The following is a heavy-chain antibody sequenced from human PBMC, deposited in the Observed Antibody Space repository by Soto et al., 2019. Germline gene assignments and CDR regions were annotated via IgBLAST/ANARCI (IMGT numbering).Heavy chain of an antibody. V-gene: IGHV3-23*01. CDR2: TRSIFVHT. CDR3: AKYSKSFSVSPARVSGMAF. CDR1: GFMFSGFA. Sequence: GESQRLSYAASGFMFSGFAMTWVRQAPGKGLEWVSTTRSIFVHTYYADPVKGRSTAPRNNPKNPLFLKMTSLRPEAPPIYYCAKYSKSFSVSPARVSGMAFGGKGPTAPVPP. D-gene: IGHD2-2*01. J-gene: IGHJ6*04.